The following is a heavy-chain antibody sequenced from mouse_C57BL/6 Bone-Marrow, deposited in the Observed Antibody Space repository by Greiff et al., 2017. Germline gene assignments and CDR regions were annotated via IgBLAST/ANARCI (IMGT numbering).Heavy chain of an antibody. V-gene: IGHV1-87*01. CDR2: GQGLEWIG. Sequence: QVHVKQSGPELARPWASVKISCPAFYTFSRRVHFAIRDTNYWMQWVKQRPGQGLEWIGAIYPGNGDTSYNQKFKGKATLTADKASRKAYMQLSSLTSEDSAVYYCAHITTVVANWYFDVWGTGTTVTVSS. CDR1: YTFSRRVH. CDR3: SEDSAVYYCAHITTVVANWYFDV. D-gene: IGHD1-1*01. J-gene: IGHJ1*03.